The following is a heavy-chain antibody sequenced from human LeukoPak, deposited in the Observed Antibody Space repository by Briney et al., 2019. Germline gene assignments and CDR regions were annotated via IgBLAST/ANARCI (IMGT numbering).Heavy chain of an antibody. CDR1: GGSISSSSYY. D-gene: IGHD3-22*01. CDR3: ASTRGYYDSSGYYQYYFDY. CDR2: IYYSGST. J-gene: IGHJ4*02. V-gene: IGHV4-31*03. Sequence: SETLSLTCTVSGGSISSSSYYWGWIRQPPGKGLEWIGYIYYSGSTYYNPSLKSRVTISVDTSKNQFSLKLSSVTAADTAVYYCASTRGYYDSSGYYQYYFDYWGQGTLVTVSS.